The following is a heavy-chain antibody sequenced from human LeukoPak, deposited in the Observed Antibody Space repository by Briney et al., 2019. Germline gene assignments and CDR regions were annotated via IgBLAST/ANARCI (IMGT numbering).Heavy chain of an antibody. CDR3: ARHPPTNNWFDP. CDR1: GGSISSRAYY. V-gene: IGHV4-39*01. Sequence: SETLSLTCTVSGGSISSRAYYWGWLRQPPGKGLEYIGSIYFGSTFYNPSLESRVTISVDTSKDQFSLNLTSVTAADTALYYCARHPPTNNWFDPWGQGILVTVSS. J-gene: IGHJ5*02. CDR2: IYFGST.